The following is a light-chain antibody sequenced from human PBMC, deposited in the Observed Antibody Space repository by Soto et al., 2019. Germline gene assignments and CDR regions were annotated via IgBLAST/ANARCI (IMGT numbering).Light chain of an antibody. V-gene: IGLV4-69*01. CDR2: VNTDGSH. J-gene: IGLJ2*01. CDR1: SGHSSYA. Sequence: QSVLTQSPSASASLGASVKLTCTPSSGHSSYAIAWHQQQPEKGPRYLMKVNTDGSHNKGDGIPDRFSGSSSGAERYLTISSLQSEDEADYYCQTWGAGFSVVFGGGTKVTVL. CDR3: QTWGAGFSVV.